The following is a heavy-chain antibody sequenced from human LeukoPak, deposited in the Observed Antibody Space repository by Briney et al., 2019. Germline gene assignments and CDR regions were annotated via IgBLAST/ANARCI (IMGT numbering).Heavy chain of an antibody. V-gene: IGHV4-59*01. CDR1: GGSIISYY. CDR3: ARDFGYSSSSGWFDP. D-gene: IGHD6-6*01. J-gene: IGHJ5*02. CDR2: IYYSGST. Sequence: SETLSLTCTVSGGSIISYYWSWIRQPPGKGLEWIGYIYYSGSTNYNPSLKSRVTISVDTSKNQFSLKLSSVTAADTAVYYCARDFGYSSSSGWFDPWGQGTLVTVSS.